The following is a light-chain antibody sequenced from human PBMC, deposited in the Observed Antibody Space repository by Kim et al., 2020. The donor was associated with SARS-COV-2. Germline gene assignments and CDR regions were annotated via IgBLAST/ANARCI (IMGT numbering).Light chain of an antibody. CDR1: QGISSY. Sequence: ASVGDRVTITCRASQGISSYLAWYQEEAGKAPKLLIYAASTVQSGVPSRFSGSGSGTDFTLTISSLQPEDFATYFCQQLSTYPLTFGGGTKVDIK. CDR3: QQLSTYPLT. V-gene: IGKV1-9*01. CDR2: AAS. J-gene: IGKJ4*01.